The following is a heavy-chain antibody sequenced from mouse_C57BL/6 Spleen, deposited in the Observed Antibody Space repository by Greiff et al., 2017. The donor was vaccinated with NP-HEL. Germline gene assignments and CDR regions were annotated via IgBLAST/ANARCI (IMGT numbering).Heavy chain of an antibody. D-gene: IGHD2-2*01. CDR3: TRSTMVTTLYYFDY. CDR2: IYPGNSDT. Sequence: DVQLQESGTVLARPGASVKMSCKTSGYTFTSYWMHWVNQRPGQGLEWIGAIYPGNSDTSYNQKFKGKAKLTAVTSASTAYMELSSLTNEDSAVYYCTRSTMVTTLYYFDYWGQGTTLTVSS. J-gene: IGHJ2*01. CDR1: GYTFTSYW. V-gene: IGHV1-5*01.